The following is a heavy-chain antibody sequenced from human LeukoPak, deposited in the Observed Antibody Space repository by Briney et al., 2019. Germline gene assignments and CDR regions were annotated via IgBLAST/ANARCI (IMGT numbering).Heavy chain of an antibody. D-gene: IGHD3-10*01. CDR3: TRRGPPATNWFDP. CDR2: ISTYNGDT. V-gene: IGHV1-18*01. CDR1: GYTLTSHG. Sequence: GASVTVSCKTSGYTLTSHGINWVRQAPGQGLEWMGWISTYNGDTNSAQKFQGRVTLTTDTSTSTAYMELRSLRYDDTAVYYCTRRGPPATNWFDPWGQGTLVTVSS. J-gene: IGHJ5*02.